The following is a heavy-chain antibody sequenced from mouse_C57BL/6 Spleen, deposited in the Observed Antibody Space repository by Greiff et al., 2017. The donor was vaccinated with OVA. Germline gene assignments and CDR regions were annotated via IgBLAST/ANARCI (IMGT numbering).Heavy chain of an antibody. J-gene: IGHJ4*01. Sequence: EVKLMESEGGLVQPGSSMKLSCTASGFTFSDYYMAWVRQVPEKGLEWVANINYDGSSTYYLDSLKSRFIISRDNAKNILYLQMSSLKSEDTATYYCARGGYYYAMDYWGQGTSVTVSS. V-gene: IGHV5-16*01. CDR3: ARGGYYYAMDY. CDR2: INYDGSST. CDR1: GFTFSDYY.